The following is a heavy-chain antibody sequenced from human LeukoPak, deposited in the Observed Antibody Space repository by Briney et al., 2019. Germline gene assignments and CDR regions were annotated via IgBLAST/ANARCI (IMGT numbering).Heavy chain of an antibody. D-gene: IGHD2-15*01. J-gene: IGHJ4*02. Sequence: GESLKISCKGSGYRFTSYWIGWVRQMPGKGLEWMGIIYPDDSDTRYSPSFQGQVTISADKSIGTAYLQWSSLQASDTAMYYCARRCGGSCYDYWGQGILVTVSS. CDR3: ARRCGGSCYDY. CDR1: GYRFTSYW. CDR2: IYPDDSDT. V-gene: IGHV5-51*01.